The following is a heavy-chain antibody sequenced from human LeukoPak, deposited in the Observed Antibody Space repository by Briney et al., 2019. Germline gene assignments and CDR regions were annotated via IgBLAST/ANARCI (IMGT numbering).Heavy chain of an antibody. CDR3: ARSYYGSGSRNFDY. CDR2: MNPNSGNT. CDR1: XXXXTXXX. Sequence: KXSCXXXXXXXTXXXINWVRQATGQGLEWMGWMNPNSGNTGYAQKFQGRVTMTRNTSISTAYMELSSLRSEDTAVYYCARSYYGSGSRNFDYWGQGTLVTVSS. V-gene: IGHV1-8*01. J-gene: IGHJ4*02. D-gene: IGHD3-10*01.